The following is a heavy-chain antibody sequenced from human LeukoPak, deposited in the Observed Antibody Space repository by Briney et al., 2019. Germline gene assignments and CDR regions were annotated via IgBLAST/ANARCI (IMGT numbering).Heavy chain of an antibody. CDR2: IKANSGDT. Sequence: GASLEVSCKASGYSCTDYYIHWVRQAPGQGPEWMGWIKANSGDTNYAQQFQERVTLTRSTSINTAYMEVNRLRSEDTAVYYCGRVTIFSPSHYYGMDVWGQGTAVTVSS. D-gene: IGHD3-3*01. CDR1: GYSCTDYY. V-gene: IGHV1-2*02. J-gene: IGHJ6*02. CDR3: GRVTIFSPSHYYGMDV.